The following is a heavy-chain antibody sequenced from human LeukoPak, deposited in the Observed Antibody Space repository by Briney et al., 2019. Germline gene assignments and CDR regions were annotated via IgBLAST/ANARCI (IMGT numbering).Heavy chain of an antibody. V-gene: IGHV4-4*08. CDR1: GGSIDGYY. J-gene: IGHJ4*02. CDR2: ICTGSA. D-gene: IGHD3-3*01. Sequence: SETLSLTCTVSGGSIDGYYWSWIRQSPGKGLEWIGYICTGSAFYNPSLKSRVIISLDTSKNQLSLNLRSVTAADTAVYYCARVSRGIFLAADNWGQGTLVTVSS. CDR3: ARVSRGIFLAADN.